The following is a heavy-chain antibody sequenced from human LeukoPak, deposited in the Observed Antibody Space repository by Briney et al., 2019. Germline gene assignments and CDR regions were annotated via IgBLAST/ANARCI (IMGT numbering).Heavy chain of an antibody. CDR1: SYTFTSYG. CDR2: ISGYNGNT. Sequence: ASVKVSCKSSSYTFTSYGISWVRQAPGQGLEWMGWISGYNGNTNYAQKLQARVTMTTDTSTSTAYMELRSLRSDDTAVYYCARSEWSYYFDYWAQGTLVTVSS. CDR3: ARSEWSYYFDY. V-gene: IGHV1-18*01. J-gene: IGHJ4*02. D-gene: IGHD3-3*01.